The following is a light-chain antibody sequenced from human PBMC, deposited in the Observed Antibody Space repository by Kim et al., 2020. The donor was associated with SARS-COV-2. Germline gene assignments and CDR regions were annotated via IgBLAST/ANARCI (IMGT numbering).Light chain of an antibody. CDR2: HAS. V-gene: IGKV1-13*02. CDR1: QGFSNC. J-gene: IGKJ4*01. CDR3: QQFNSYPHT. Sequence: SVGDIVHLPCLASQGFSNCLALYQQKPGEAPKLLIYHASTLESGVPSRFSGSGSGTEFTLTISSLQPEDFATYYCQQFNSYPHTFGGGTKVDIK.